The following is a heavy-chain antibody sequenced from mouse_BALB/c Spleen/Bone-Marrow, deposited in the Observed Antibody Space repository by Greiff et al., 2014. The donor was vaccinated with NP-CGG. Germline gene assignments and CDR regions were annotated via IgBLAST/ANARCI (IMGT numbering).Heavy chain of an antibody. D-gene: IGHD3-1*01. V-gene: IGHV1-69*01. CDR1: GYTFTDHW. Sequence: QVQLQQPGTELVMPGASVKMSCKTSGYTFTDHWIHWVKQRPGQGLEWIGAIDASDSYTAYKQKFKGKATMTVDESSSTAYMQLSSLTSEDSAVYYCARGGSSGYQDAMDYWGQGTSVTVSS. J-gene: IGHJ4*01. CDR2: IDASDSYT. CDR3: ARGGSSGYQDAMDY.